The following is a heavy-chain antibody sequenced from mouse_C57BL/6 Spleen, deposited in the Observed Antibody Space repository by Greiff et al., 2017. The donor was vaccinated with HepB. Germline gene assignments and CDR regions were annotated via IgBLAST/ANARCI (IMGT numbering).Heavy chain of an antibody. V-gene: IGHV2-3*01. CDR2: IWGDGST. Sequence: VKLVESGPGLVAPSQSLSITCPVSGFSLTSYGVSWVRQPPGKGLEWLGVIWGDGSTNYHSALISRLSISKDNSKSHVFLKLNSLQTDDTATYYCAKGGWLLTFDYWGQGTTLTVSS. CDR1: GFSLTSYG. J-gene: IGHJ2*01. CDR3: AKGGWLLTFDY. D-gene: IGHD2-3*01.